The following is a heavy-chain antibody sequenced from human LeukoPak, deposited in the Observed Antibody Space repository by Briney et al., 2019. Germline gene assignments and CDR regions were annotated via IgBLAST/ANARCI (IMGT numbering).Heavy chain of an antibody. V-gene: IGHV4-39*01. CDR1: GDSISSTSYY. D-gene: IGHD3-10*01. J-gene: IGHJ4*01. Sequence: PSETLSLTCTVSGDSISSTSYYWDWIRQPPGRGLEWIGRIYNSGTTYYNPSLKSRVTISVDTSKNRFSLKVSSVTAADTAVYYCASRVYGLGSFNYWGQGTLVTVSS. CDR2: IYNSGTT. CDR3: ASRVYGLGSFNY.